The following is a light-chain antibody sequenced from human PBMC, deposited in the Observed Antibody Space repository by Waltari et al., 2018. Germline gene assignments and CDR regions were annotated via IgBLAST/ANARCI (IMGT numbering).Light chain of an antibody. CDR2: DNY. J-gene: IGLJ2*01. Sequence: QSVLPQPPSVSAAPGQKVTISCSGSSSNIGNNYVSWYQRLPGTTPKLLIYDNYNRPSGIPDRFSGSKSGTSATLGITGLQTGDEADYYCGTWDSSLSAVVFGGGTKLTVL. V-gene: IGLV1-51*01. CDR3: GTWDSSLSAVV. CDR1: SSNIGNNY.